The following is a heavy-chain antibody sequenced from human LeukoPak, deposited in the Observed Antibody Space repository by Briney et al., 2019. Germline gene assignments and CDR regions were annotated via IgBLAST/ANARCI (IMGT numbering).Heavy chain of an antibody. CDR3: ARADSGYSFDI. J-gene: IGHJ3*02. CDR2: IYNSGGT. Sequence: SETLSLTCTVSDDSISSYYWSWIRQPPGKGLEWIGYIYNSGGTNYNPSLKSRVTISVDTSKNQFSLKLSSVTAADTAVHYCARADSGYSFDIWGQGTMVTVSS. CDR1: DDSISSYY. V-gene: IGHV4-59*01. D-gene: IGHD3-22*01.